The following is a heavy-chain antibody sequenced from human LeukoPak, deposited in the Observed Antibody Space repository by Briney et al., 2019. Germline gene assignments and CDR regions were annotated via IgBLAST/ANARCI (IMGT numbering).Heavy chain of an antibody. Sequence: GGYLRLSCAASGFTFSSYSMNWVRQAPGKGLEWVSSISSSSSYIYYADSVKGRFTISRDNAKNSLYLQMNSLRAEDTAVYYCASKVVVVPAAGSDYWGQGTLVTVSS. V-gene: IGHV3-21*01. CDR2: ISSSSSYI. D-gene: IGHD2-2*01. J-gene: IGHJ4*02. CDR3: ASKVVVVPAAGSDY. CDR1: GFTFSSYS.